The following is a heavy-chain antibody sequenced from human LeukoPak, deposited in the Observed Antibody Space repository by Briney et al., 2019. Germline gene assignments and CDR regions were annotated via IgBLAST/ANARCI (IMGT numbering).Heavy chain of an antibody. CDR1: GFTFDDYA. D-gene: IGHD1-26*01. J-gene: IGHJ4*02. CDR3: AKDLLAVGELRGNYFDY. V-gene: IGHV3-9*01. Sequence: GGSLRLSCAASGFTFDDYAMHWVRQAPGKGLEWVSGISWNSGSIGYADSVKGRFTISRDNAKNSLYLQMNSLRAEDTAVYYCAKDLLAVGELRGNYFDYWGQGTLVTVSS. CDR2: ISWNSGSI.